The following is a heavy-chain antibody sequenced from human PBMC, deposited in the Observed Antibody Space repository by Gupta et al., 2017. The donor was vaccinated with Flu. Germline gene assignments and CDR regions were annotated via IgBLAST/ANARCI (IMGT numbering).Heavy chain of an antibody. Sequence: PGQGLEWMGRINPNSGGTKFAQKFQGRVTLTSDTSISTAYMELSRLTSGDTGVYYCARVTYCSTTSCYQPFDYWGQGTLVTVSS. CDR3: ARVTYCSTTSCYQPFDY. V-gene: IGHV1-2*05. D-gene: IGHD2-2*01. CDR2: INPNSGGT. J-gene: IGHJ4*02.